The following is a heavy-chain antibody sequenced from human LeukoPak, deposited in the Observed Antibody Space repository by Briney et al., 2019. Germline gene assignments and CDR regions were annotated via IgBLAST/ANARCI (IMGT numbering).Heavy chain of an antibody. CDR3: ASGGQWFYYFDY. V-gene: IGHV3-30*02. Sequence: GGSLRLSCTASGFTFSTYGMHWVRQAPGKGLEWVTFIRSGGSDKYYADSVKGRFTISRDNSKNTLYLQMNNLKTEDTAVYFCASGGQWFYYFDYWGQGTLVTVSS. J-gene: IGHJ4*02. CDR2: IRSGGSDK. CDR1: GFTFSTYG. D-gene: IGHD3-22*01.